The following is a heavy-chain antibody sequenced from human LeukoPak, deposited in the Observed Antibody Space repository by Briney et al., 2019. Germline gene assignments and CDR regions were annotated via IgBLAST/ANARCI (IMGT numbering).Heavy chain of an antibody. V-gene: IGHV3-66*01. Sequence: PGGSLRLSCGASGFTVSSNYMSWVRQAPGKGLEWVSVIYSGGSTYYADSVKGRFTISRDNSKNTLYLQMNSLRAEDTAVYYCARVSVGATHFDYWGQGTLVTVSS. CDR1: GFTVSSNY. CDR3: ARVSVGATHFDY. CDR2: IYSGGST. J-gene: IGHJ4*02. D-gene: IGHD1-26*01.